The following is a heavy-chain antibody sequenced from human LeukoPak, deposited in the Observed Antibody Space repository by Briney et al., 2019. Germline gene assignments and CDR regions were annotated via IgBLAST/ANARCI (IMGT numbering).Heavy chain of an antibody. CDR2: ISAYNGNT. D-gene: IGHD3-3*01. V-gene: IGHV1-18*01. J-gene: IGHJ4*02. CDR3: ALRHDFWSGYDY. CDR1: GYTFTSYG. Sequence: GASVKVSCKASGYTFTSYGISWVRQAPGQGLEWMGWISAYNGNTNYAQKLQGRVTMTTDTSTSTAYMELRSLRPNDTAVYYCALRHDFWSGYDYWGQGTLVTVSS.